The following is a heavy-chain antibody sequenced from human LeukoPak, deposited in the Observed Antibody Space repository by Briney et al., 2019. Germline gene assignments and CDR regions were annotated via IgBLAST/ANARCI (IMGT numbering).Heavy chain of an antibody. J-gene: IGHJ4*02. CDR3: ARVRGSYSSDY. Sequence: LSLTCAVYGGSFSDYYMSWIRQAPGKGLEWVSFISKDGRTMSYADSVKGRFTISRDNAKNSLYLQMNSLTADDTAVYFCARVRGSYSSDYWGQGTLVTVSS. CDR1: GGSFSDYY. CDR2: ISKDGRTM. V-gene: IGHV3-11*01. D-gene: IGHD5-12*01.